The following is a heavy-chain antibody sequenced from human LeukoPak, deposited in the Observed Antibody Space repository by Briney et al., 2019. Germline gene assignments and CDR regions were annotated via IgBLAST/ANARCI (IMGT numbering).Heavy chain of an antibody. J-gene: IGHJ5*02. Sequence: GGSLRLSCAAFGFTFSSYSMIWVRQAPGKGLEWVSSITSSSSYIYYADSVKGRFTISRDNAKNSLYLQMNNLRAEDTAVYYCARETTVTSGWFDPWGQGTLVTVSS. V-gene: IGHV3-21*01. CDR2: ITSSSSYI. CDR1: GFTFSSYS. D-gene: IGHD4-17*01. CDR3: ARETTVTSGWFDP.